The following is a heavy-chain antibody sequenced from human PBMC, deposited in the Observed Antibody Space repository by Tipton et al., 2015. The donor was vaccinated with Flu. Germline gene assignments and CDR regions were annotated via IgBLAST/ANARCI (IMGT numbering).Heavy chain of an antibody. Sequence: SLRLSCAASGFIFSTYGMHWVRQAPGKGLEWVAVIWYDGSNKYYADSVKSRFTISRDNSKNTVYLQMNSLRAEDTAIYYCARDKNEFYAFENWAQGTLVTVSS. CDR3: ARDKNEFYAFEN. V-gene: IGHV3-33*01. D-gene: IGHD2/OR15-2a*01. CDR2: IWYDGSNK. J-gene: IGHJ4*02. CDR1: GFIFSTYG.